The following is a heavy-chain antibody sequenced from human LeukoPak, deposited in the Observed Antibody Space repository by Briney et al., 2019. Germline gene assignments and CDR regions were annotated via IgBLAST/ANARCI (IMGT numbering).Heavy chain of an antibody. Sequence: GESLKISCKGSGYSFTSYWIGWVRQMPGEGLEWMGIIYPGDSDTRYSPSFQGQVTISADKSISTAYLQWSSLEASDTAMYYCASPSDYGGNSYYYYGMDVWGQGTTVTVSS. CDR2: IYPGDSDT. CDR3: ASPSDYGGNSYYYYGMDV. CDR1: GYSFTSYW. J-gene: IGHJ6*02. V-gene: IGHV5-51*01. D-gene: IGHD4-23*01.